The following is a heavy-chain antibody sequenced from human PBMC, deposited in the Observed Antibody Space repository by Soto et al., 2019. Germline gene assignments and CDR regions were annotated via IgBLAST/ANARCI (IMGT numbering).Heavy chain of an antibody. CDR3: ARLKREATYYDILTGYFPAYYYYGMDV. CDR2: IWYDGSNK. Sequence: QVQLVESGGGVVQPGRSLRLSCAASGFTFSSYGMHWVRQAPGKGLEWVAVIWYDGSNKYYADSVKGRFTISRDNSKNTLYLQMNSLRAEDTAVYYCARLKREATYYDILTGYFPAYYYYGMDVWGQGTTVTVSS. D-gene: IGHD3-9*01. V-gene: IGHV3-33*01. J-gene: IGHJ6*02. CDR1: GFTFSSYG.